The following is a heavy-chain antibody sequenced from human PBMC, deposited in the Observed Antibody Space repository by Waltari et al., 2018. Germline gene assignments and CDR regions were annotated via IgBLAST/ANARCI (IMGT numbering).Heavy chain of an antibody. CDR2: IYHSGST. CDR1: GYSISSGYY. Sequence: QVQLQESGPGLVKPSETLSLTCAVSGYSISSGYYWGWIRQPPGKGLDWIGSIYHSGSTYYNPSLKSRVTISVETSKNQFSLKLSSVTAADTAVYYCASLSSIAARRFDYWAREPWSPSPQ. J-gene: IGHJ4*02. D-gene: IGHD6-6*01. CDR3: ASLSSIAARRFDY. V-gene: IGHV4-38-2*01.